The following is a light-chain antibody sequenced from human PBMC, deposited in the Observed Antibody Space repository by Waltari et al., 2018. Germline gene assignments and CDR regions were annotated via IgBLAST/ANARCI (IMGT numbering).Light chain of an antibody. CDR3: QQYYTAPYT. Sequence: DIVMTQSPDSQAVSLGERATIHCRSSQSILDNSNKRNYLTWYQQKAGQPPRLLISWASTRESGVPDRFSGSGSGTDFTLTISSLQAEDVAVYYCQQYYTAPYTFGQGAKLEIK. V-gene: IGKV4-1*01. J-gene: IGKJ2*01. CDR2: WAS. CDR1: QSILDNSNKRNY.